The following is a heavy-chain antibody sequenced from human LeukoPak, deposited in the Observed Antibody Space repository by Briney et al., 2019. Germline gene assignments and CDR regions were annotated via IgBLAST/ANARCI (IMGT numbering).Heavy chain of an antibody. CDR3: ARSSLVLVDYFDY. J-gene: IGHJ4*02. CDR1: GYTFTGYY. D-gene: IGHD2-8*02. Sequence: ASVKVSCKASGYTFTGYYMHWVRQAPGQGLEWMGWINPNSGGTNYAQKFQGRVTMTRDTSISTAYMELSRLRSDDTAMYYCARSSLVLVDYFDYWGQGTLVTVSS. CDR2: INPNSGGT. V-gene: IGHV1-2*02.